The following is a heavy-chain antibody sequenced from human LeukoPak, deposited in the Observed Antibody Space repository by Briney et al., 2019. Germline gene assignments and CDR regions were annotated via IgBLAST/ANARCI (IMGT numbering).Heavy chain of an antibody. CDR2: INPSGGST. CDR3: ASDKLMTYYYGSGSFRVFDI. J-gene: IGHJ3*02. Sequence: GASLKVSCKASGYTFTSYYMHWVRQAPGQGLEWMGIINPSGGSTSYAQKFQGRVTMTRDTSTSTDYMELSSLRSEDTAMYCCASDKLMTYYYGSGSFRVFDIWGQGTMVTVSS. D-gene: IGHD3-10*01. V-gene: IGHV1-46*01. CDR1: GYTFTSYY.